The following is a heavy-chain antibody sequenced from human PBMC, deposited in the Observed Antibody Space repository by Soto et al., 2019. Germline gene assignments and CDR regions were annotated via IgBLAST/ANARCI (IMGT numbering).Heavy chain of an antibody. CDR2: INAGNGKT. Sequence: GASVKVSCKASGYTFTSYAMHWVRQAPGQRLEWKGWINAGNGKTKNSQKFQGRVTITRDTSASTAYMELSSLRSEDTAVYYCARLKDIVVVPAAMQTAGGAFDIWGQGTMVTVSS. J-gene: IGHJ3*02. CDR1: GYTFTSYA. CDR3: ARLKDIVVVPAAMQTAGGAFDI. V-gene: IGHV1-3*01. D-gene: IGHD2-2*01.